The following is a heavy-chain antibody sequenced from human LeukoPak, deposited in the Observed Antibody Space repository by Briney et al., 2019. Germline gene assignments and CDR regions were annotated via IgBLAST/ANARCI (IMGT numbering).Heavy chain of an antibody. J-gene: IGHJ4*02. CDR2: IYYSGST. V-gene: IGHV4-59*01. CDR3: ARGVFLDY. Sequence: PSETLSLTCTVSGGSISSYYWSWIRQPPGKGLEWIGYIYYSGSTNYNPSLKSRVTISVDTSKNQFSLKLSSVTAADTVVYYCARGVFLDYWGQGTLVTVSS. CDR1: GGSISSYY.